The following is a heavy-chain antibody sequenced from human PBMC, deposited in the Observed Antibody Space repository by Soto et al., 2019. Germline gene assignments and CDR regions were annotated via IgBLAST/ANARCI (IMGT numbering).Heavy chain of an antibody. CDR1: GYTFTSYD. J-gene: IGHJ4*02. CDR2: MNPNSGNT. D-gene: IGHD3-22*01. CDR3: ARMTHYYDSSGNKDFDY. V-gene: IGHV1-8*01. Sequence: QVQLVQSGAEVKKPGASVKVSCKASGYTFTSYDINWVRQATGQGLEWMGWMNPNSGNTGYAQKFQGRVTMTRNTSXSXAYMELSSLRSEDTAVYYCARMTHYYDSSGNKDFDYWGQGTLVTVSS.